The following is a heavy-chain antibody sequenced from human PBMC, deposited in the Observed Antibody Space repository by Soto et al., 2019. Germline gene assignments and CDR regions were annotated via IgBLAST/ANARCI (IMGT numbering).Heavy chain of an antibody. D-gene: IGHD2-8*01. Sequence: GASVKVSCKASGGTFSSYASSWVRQAPGQGLERMGGIIPIFGTANYAQKFQGRVTITADESTSTAYMELSSLRSEDTAVYYCAISVGYCANGVCPFDYWGQGTLVTVSS. J-gene: IGHJ4*02. V-gene: IGHV1-69*13. CDR1: GGTFSSYA. CDR3: AISVGYCANGVCPFDY. CDR2: IIPIFGTA.